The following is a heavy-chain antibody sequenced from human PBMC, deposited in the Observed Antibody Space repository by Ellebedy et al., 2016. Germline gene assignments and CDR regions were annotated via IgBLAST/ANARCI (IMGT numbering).Heavy chain of an antibody. J-gene: IGHJ6*02. CDR3: ARAAYSGGWPYGLDV. CDR2: IYYTGST. Sequence: SETLSLXXTVSGGSISSSGYYWGWIRQPPGKGLEWIGSIYYTGSTAYKPSLKSRVTISVDTSKNQFSLKLSSVTAADTAIYYCARAAYSGGWPYGLDVWGPGTTVTVSS. D-gene: IGHD6-19*01. CDR1: GGSISSSGYY. V-gene: IGHV4-39*07.